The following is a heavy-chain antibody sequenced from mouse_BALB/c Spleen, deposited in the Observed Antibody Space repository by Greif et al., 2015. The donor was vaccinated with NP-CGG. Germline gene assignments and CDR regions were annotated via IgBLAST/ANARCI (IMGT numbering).Heavy chain of an antibody. CDR1: GFSFTSYG. V-gene: IGHV2-9*02. Sequence: QVQLQQPGPGLVAPSQSLSITCTVSGFSFTSYGVHWVRQPPGKGLEWLGVIWAGGSTNYNSALMSRLSISKDNSKSQVFLKMNSLQTDDTAMYYCAINWEDYAMDYWGQGTSVTVSS. CDR3: AINWEDYAMDY. J-gene: IGHJ4*01. CDR2: IWAGGST. D-gene: IGHD4-1*01.